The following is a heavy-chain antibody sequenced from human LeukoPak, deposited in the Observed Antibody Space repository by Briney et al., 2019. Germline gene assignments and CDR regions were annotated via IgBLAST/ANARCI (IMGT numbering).Heavy chain of an antibody. CDR2: IYHSGST. V-gene: IGHV4-59*12. CDR3: ARGVEGILDY. Sequence: PSETLSLTCTVSGGSISSYYWSWIRQPPGKGLEWIGSIYHSGSTYYNPSLKSRVTISVDRSKNQFSLKLSSVTAADTAVYYCARGVEGILDYWGQGTLVTVSS. D-gene: IGHD3-10*01. J-gene: IGHJ4*02. CDR1: GGSISSYY.